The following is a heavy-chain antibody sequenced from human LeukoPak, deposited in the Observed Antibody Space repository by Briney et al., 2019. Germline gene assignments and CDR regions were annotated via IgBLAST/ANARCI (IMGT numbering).Heavy chain of an antibody. Sequence: SETLSLTCAVYGGSFSGYYWSWIRQPPGKGLEWIGEINHSGGTNYNPSLKSRVTISVDTSKNQFSLKLSSVTAADTAVYYCARWDTAMVTMFDYWGQGTLVTVSS. V-gene: IGHV4-34*01. CDR2: INHSGGT. D-gene: IGHD5-18*01. J-gene: IGHJ4*02. CDR1: GGSFSGYY. CDR3: ARWDTAMVTMFDY.